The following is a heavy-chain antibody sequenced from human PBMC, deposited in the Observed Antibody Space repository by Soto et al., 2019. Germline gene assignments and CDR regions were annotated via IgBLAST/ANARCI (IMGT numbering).Heavy chain of an antibody. Sequence: QVQLVQSGAEVKKPGSSVKVSCKASGGTFSSYDISWVRQAPGQGLEWMGGIIPIFGTANYAQKFQGRVTITADESTSTAYMELSSLRSEDTAVYHCARGVAAAGTGVYNWFDPWGQGTLVTVSS. V-gene: IGHV1-69*01. CDR1: GGTFSSYD. J-gene: IGHJ5*02. CDR2: IIPIFGTA. D-gene: IGHD6-13*01. CDR3: ARGVAAAGTGVYNWFDP.